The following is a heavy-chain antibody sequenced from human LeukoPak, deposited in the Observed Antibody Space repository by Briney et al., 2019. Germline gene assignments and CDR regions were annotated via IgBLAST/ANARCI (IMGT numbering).Heavy chain of an antibody. CDR1: GGTFSSYA. Sequence: ASVRVSCKASGGTFSSYAISWVRQAPGQGLEWMGRIIPILGIANYAQKFQGRVTITADKSTSTAYMELSSLRSEDTAVYYCASYQAGNWGGYWGQGTLVTVSS. V-gene: IGHV1-69*04. D-gene: IGHD7-27*01. CDR3: ASYQAGNWGGY. J-gene: IGHJ4*02. CDR2: IIPILGIA.